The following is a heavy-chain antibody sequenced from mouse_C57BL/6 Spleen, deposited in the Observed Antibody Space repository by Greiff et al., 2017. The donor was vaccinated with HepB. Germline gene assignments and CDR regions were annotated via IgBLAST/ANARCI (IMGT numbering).Heavy chain of an antibody. CDR2: IDPETGGT. J-gene: IGHJ4*01. CDR1: GYTFTDYE. V-gene: IGHV1-15*01. Sequence: LVESGAELVRPGASVTLSCKASGYTFTDYEMHWVKQTPVHGLEWIGAIDPETGGTAYNQKFKGKAILTADKSSSTAYMELRSLTSEDSAVYYCTRSGRYAMDYWGQGTSVTVSS. CDR3: TRSGRYAMDY. D-gene: IGHD3-1*01.